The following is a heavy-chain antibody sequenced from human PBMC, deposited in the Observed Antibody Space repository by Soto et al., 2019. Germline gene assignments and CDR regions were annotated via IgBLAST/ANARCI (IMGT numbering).Heavy chain of an antibody. D-gene: IGHD2-2*01. CDR3: AKAVTPRTIVPPFDY. CDR2: ISWNSGSI. J-gene: IGHJ4*02. V-gene: IGHV3-9*01. CDR1: GFTFDDYA. Sequence: EVQLVESGGGLVQPGRSLRLSCAASGFTFDDYAMHWFRQAPGKGLEWVSGISWNSGSIGYADSVKGRFTISRDNAKNSLYLQMNSLRAEDTALYYCAKAVTPRTIVPPFDYWGQGTLVTVSS.